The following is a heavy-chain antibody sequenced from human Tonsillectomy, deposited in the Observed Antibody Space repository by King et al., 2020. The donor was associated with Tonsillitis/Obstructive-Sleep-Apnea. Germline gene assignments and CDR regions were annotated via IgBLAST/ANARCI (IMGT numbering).Heavy chain of an antibody. J-gene: IGHJ6*01. CDR1: GGSVRSGDYY. CDR3: ARHAHDWNYYYYMDF. CDR2: IDYNGDT. Sequence: LQLQESGPGLVKPSETLSLTCSVSGGSVRSGDYYWGWIRQPPGKGLEWIVSIDYNGDTYYNPSIESRVTISVETSKNHLSLKLTSVTAADTCVYYCARHAHDWNYYYYMDFWRQGPTVSVSS. D-gene: IGHD3-9*01. V-gene: IGHV4-39*01.